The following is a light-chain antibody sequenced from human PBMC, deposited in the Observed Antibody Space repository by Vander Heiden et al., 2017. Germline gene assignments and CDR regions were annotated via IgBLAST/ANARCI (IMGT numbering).Light chain of an antibody. J-gene: IGLJ2*01. CDR3: SSYRSSSTVA. CDR2: DVS. CDR1: SSDVGGYNY. V-gene: IGLV2-14*03. Sequence: QSALTQPASVSGSPGQSITISCTGTSSDVGGYNYVSWYQQHPGKAPKLMIYDVSNRPSGVSNRFSGSKSGNTASLTISGLQAEDEADYYCSSYRSSSTVALGGGTKLTVL.